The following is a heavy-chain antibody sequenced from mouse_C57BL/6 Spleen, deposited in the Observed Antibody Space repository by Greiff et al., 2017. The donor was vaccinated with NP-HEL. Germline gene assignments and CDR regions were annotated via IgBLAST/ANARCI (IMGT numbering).Heavy chain of an antibody. Sequence: VKLVESGAELVKPGASVKISCKASGYAFSSYWMNWVKQRPGKGLEWIGQIYPGDGDTNYNGKFKGKATLTADKSSSTAYMQLSSLTSEDSAVYFCARSSYSIWDYWGQGTTLTVSS. D-gene: IGHD2-5*01. V-gene: IGHV1-80*01. CDR2: IYPGDGDT. J-gene: IGHJ2*01. CDR3: ARSSYSIWDY. CDR1: GYAFSSYW.